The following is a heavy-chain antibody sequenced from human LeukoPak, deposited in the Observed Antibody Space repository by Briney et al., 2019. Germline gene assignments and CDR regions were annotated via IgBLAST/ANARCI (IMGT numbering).Heavy chain of an antibody. J-gene: IGHJ4*02. V-gene: IGHV3-11*01. D-gene: IGHD5-18*01. Sequence: GGSLRLSCAASGFTFSDYYMSWIRQAPGKGLEWVSYISYSGTSSTIYYADSVKGRFTISRDNAKNSLFLQINSLRAEDTAVYHCARGQYSYDYWGQGTLVTVSS. CDR1: GFTFSDYY. CDR2: ISYSGTSSTI. CDR3: ARGQYSYDY.